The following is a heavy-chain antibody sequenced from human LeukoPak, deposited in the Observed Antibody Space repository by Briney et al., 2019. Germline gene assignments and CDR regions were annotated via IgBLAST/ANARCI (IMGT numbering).Heavy chain of an antibody. J-gene: IGHJ4*02. D-gene: IGHD3-22*01. V-gene: IGHV4-34*01. CDR1: GGSFSGYY. CDR3: ARGRPYYYDSSGYYY. CDR2: INHSGST. Sequence: SGTLSLTCAVYGGSFSGYYWSWIRQPPGKGLEWIGEINHSGSTHYNPSLKSRVTISVDTSKNQFSLKLSSVTAADTAVYYCARGRPYYYDSSGYYYWGQGTLVTVSS.